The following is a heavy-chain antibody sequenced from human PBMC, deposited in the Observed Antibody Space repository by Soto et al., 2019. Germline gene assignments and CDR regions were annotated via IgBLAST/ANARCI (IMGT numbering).Heavy chain of an antibody. CDR3: ARFSMSSVVAATYVAY. V-gene: IGHV3-74*01. Sequence: EVQLVESGGGLVQPGGSLRLSCAASGFSFSTYWMHWVRQAPGKGLVWVSRINSDGSRTNYADSVKGRFTISRDNARNTLYLQMNSLRAEDTAMYYCARFSMSSVVAATYVAYWGQGTLLTVSS. D-gene: IGHD2-15*01. CDR1: GFSFSTYW. CDR2: INSDGSRT. J-gene: IGHJ4*02.